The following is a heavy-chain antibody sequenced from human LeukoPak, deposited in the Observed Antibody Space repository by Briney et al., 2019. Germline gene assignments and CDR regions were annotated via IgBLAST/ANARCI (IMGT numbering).Heavy chain of an antibody. CDR1: GYTFTAYH. V-gene: IGHV1-2*02. D-gene: IGHD2-15*01. Sequence: VASVKVSCKASGYTFTAYHMHWVRQAPGQGLEWMGWINPNSGGTNYAQKFQGRVTMTRDTSISTAYMELSRLRSDDTAVYYCGRERTLTSCYDYWGQGTLVTVSS. CDR3: GRERTLTSCYDY. J-gene: IGHJ4*02. CDR2: INPNSGGT.